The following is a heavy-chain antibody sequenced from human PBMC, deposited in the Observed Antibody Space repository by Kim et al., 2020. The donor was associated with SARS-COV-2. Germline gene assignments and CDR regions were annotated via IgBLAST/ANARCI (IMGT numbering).Heavy chain of an antibody. D-gene: IGHD2-2*01. V-gene: IGHV5-10-1*01. CDR1: GYSFTSYW. J-gene: IGHJ3*02. CDR2: IDPSDSYT. Sequence: GESLKISCKGSGYSFTSYWISWVRQMPGKGLEWMGRIDPSDSYTNYSPSFQGHVTISADKSISTAYLQWSSLKASDTAMYYCARRDYCSSTSCHVGAFDIWGQGTMVTVSS. CDR3: ARRDYCSSTSCHVGAFDI.